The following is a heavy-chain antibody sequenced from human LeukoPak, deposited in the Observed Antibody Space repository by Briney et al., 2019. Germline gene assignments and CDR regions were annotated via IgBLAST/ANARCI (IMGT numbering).Heavy chain of an antibody. V-gene: IGHV4-59*01. CDR3: ARGMDYSDY. CDR2: MYHSKST. CDR1: GGPISSYY. J-gene: IGHJ4*02. D-gene: IGHD5-24*01. Sequence: SETLSLTCTVSGGPISSYYWSWIRQPPGKGLEWIGYMYHSKSTNYNPSLKSRLTMSVDTSKNQFSLKLYSVTAADTAVYYCARGMDYSDYWGQGTLVTVSS.